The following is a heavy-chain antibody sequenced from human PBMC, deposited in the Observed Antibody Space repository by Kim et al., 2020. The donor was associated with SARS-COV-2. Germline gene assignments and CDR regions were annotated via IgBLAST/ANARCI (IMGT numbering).Heavy chain of an antibody. D-gene: IGHD5-12*01. Sequence: SVKVSCKASGGTFSSYAISWVRQAPGQGLEWMGGIIPIFGTANYAQKFQGRVTITADESTSTAYMELSSLRSEDTAVYYCARGGDGYNYVGDYWGQGTLVTVSS. J-gene: IGHJ4*02. CDR1: GGTFSSYA. CDR2: IIPIFGTA. V-gene: IGHV1-69*13. CDR3: ARGGDGYNYVGDY.